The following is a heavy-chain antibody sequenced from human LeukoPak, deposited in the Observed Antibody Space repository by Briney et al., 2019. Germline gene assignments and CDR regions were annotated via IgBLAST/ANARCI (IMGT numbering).Heavy chain of an antibody. CDR3: ARVSRGHYGSGIRPRFDY. D-gene: IGHD3-10*01. Sequence: GASVKVSCKASGYTFTDYYMHWVRQAPGQGLEWMGWINPNSGGTNYAQKFQGRVTMTRDTSISSAYMDLSRLRSDDTAVYYCARVSRGHYGSGIRPRFDYWGQGTLVTVSS. V-gene: IGHV1-2*02. CDR2: INPNSGGT. CDR1: GYTFTDYY. J-gene: IGHJ4*02.